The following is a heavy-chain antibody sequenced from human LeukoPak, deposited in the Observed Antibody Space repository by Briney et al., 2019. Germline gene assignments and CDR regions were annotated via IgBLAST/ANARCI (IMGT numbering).Heavy chain of an antibody. CDR2: INPKSGGT. V-gene: IGHV1-2*02. Sequence: ASVKVSFKASGYTFTGYYMHWVRQAPGQGLEWMGWINPKSGGTNYAQKFQGRVTITRDTSISTAYMEVSRLRSDDTAVYYCARVYCSSTSCYYFDYWGQGTLVTVPS. CDR3: ARVYCSSTSCYYFDY. CDR1: GYTFTGYY. J-gene: IGHJ4*02. D-gene: IGHD2-2*01.